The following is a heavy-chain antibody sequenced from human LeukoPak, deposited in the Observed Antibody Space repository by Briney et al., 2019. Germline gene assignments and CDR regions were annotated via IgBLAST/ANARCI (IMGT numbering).Heavy chain of an antibody. CDR3: ARDGNNYYYYMDV. V-gene: IGHV3-7*01. D-gene: IGHD1/OR15-1a*01. CDR2: IKQDGSEK. CDR1: GFTFSIYS. Sequence: RGSLRLSCAASGFTFSIYSMTWVRQAPGKVLEWVANIKQDGSEKYYVDSVKGRFTISRDNAKNSLYLQMNSLRAEDTAVYYCARDGNNYYYYMDVWGKGTTVTVSS. J-gene: IGHJ6*03.